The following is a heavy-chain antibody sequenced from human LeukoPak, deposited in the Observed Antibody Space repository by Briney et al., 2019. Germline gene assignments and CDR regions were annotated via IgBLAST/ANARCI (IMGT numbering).Heavy chain of an antibody. CDR3: VRGYSFGPYGMDV. CDR1: GFPFSSYA. CDR2: ISDSGGST. J-gene: IGHJ6*02. Sequence: GESLRLSCSASGFPFSSYAMHWVRQAPGKGLEYVSAISDSGGSTYYADLVKGRFTISRDNSKNTLYLQMSSLRAEDTAVYFCVRGYSFGPYGMDVWGQGTTVTVSS. D-gene: IGHD2-15*01. V-gene: IGHV3-64D*09.